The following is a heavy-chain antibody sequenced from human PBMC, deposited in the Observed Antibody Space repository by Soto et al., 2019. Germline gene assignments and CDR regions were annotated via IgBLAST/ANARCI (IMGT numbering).Heavy chain of an antibody. CDR2: VSKSDYT. Sequence: PGGSLRLSCAVSGFNFNNYGINWVRQAPGKGLEWVSSVSKSDYTYYSDSVKGRFTISRDNAKNSVSLQMNTLRAEDTAVYYCARVDSIIIPAVSDFWGQGTLVTVSS. CDR3: ARVDSIIIPAVSDF. V-gene: IGHV3-21*01. D-gene: IGHD2-2*01. J-gene: IGHJ4*02. CDR1: GFNFNNYG.